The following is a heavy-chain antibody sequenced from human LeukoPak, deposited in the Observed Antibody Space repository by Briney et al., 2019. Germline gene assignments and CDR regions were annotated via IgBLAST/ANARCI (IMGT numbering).Heavy chain of an antibody. CDR2: INPNSGGT. V-gene: IGHV1-2*02. D-gene: IGHD6-19*01. Sequence: GASVKGSCKASGYTFTGYYMHWVRQAPGQGLEWMGWINPNSGGTNYAQKFQGRVTMTRDTSISTAYMELSRLRSDDTAVYYCARTVGYSSGWYYFDYWGQGTLVTVSS. CDR3: ARTVGYSSGWYYFDY. J-gene: IGHJ4*02. CDR1: GYTFTGYY.